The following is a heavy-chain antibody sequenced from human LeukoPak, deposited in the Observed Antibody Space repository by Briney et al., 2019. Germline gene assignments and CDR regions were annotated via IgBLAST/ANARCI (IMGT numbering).Heavy chain of an antibody. CDR1: GFIFNYYA. D-gene: IGHD2-2*01. CDR3: AKDLKYQSFYDMDV. V-gene: IGHV3-23*01. Sequence: GGSLRLSCATSGFIFNYYAMSWVRQAPGKGLEWVSAISGSGGSTYYADSVKGRFTISRDNSKNTLYLQMNSLRAEDTAVYYCAKDLKYQSFYDMDVWGQGTTVTVSS. CDR2: ISGSGGST. J-gene: IGHJ6*02.